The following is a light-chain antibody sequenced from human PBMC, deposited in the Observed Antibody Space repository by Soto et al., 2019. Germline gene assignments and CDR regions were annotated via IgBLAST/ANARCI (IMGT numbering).Light chain of an antibody. CDR2: ASS. CDR1: QDIRND. J-gene: IGKJ1*01. V-gene: IGKV1-6*01. CDR3: LQDYTFPWT. Sequence: AIQMTQSPSSLAASVEDRVTITCRASQDIRNDLGWFQQKPGKAPKLLIYASSNLQTGVPSRFSGSGSGTEFTLTISSLQPEDFATYYCLQDYTFPWTFGQGTKVEIK.